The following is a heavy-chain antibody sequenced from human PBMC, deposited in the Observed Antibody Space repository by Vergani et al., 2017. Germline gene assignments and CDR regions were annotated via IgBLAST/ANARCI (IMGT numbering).Heavy chain of an antibody. CDR2: IYTSGST. CDR1: GGSISSGSYY. J-gene: IGHJ4*02. Sequence: QVQLQESGPGLVKPSQTLSLTCTVSGGSISSGSYYWSWIRQPAGKGLEWIGRIYTSGSTNYNPSLKSRVTISVDTSKNQFSLKLSSVTAADTAVYYCARDDPVGGNMLYGGQGTLVTVSS. V-gene: IGHV4-61*02. CDR3: ARDDPVGGNMLY. D-gene: IGHD4-23*01.